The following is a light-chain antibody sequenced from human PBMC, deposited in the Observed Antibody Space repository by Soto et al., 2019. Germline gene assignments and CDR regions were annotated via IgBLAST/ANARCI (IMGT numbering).Light chain of an antibody. CDR1: QSVSSY. CDR2: DAS. J-gene: IGKJ1*01. CDR3: QQRSNWWT. V-gene: IGKV3-11*01. Sequence: EIEVTQSPATLSLSPGERATLSCRASQSVSSYLAWYQQRPGQAPRLLIYDASNRATGIPARFSGSGSGTDFTLTISNLEAEDFAVYYCQQRSNWWTFGQGTKVEIK.